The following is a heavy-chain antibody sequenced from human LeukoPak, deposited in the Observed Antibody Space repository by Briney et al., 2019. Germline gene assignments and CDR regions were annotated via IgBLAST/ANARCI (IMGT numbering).Heavy chain of an antibody. J-gene: IGHJ4*02. D-gene: IGHD1-26*01. CDR1: GFTFSSYA. CDR2: ISSNGGST. Sequence: GGSLRLSCAASGFTFSSYAMHWVRQAPGKGLEYVSAISSNGGSTYYANSVKGRFTISRDNSKNTLYLQMGSLRAEDMAVYYCARDRGGSYTWYYFDYWGQGTLVTVSS. CDR3: ARDRGGSYTWYYFDY. V-gene: IGHV3-64*01.